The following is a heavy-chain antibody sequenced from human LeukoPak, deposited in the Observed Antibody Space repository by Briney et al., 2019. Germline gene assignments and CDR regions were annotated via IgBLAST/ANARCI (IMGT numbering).Heavy chain of an antibody. J-gene: IGHJ4*02. CDR2: MNPNSGGT. Sequence: ASVKVSCKASGYTFTSYDINWVRQATGQGLEWMGWMNPNSGGTNYAQKFQGRVTMTRDTSISTAYMELSRLRSDDTAVYYCASYTSGSFTWTFDYWGQGTLVTVSS. D-gene: IGHD1-26*01. CDR1: GYTFTSYD. V-gene: IGHV1-2*02. CDR3: ASYTSGSFTWTFDY.